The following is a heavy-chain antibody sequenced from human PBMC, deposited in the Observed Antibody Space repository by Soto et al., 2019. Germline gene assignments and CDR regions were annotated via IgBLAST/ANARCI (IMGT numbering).Heavy chain of an antibody. Sequence: PXGSLILSCAASGFTFSYSWMSWVRQAPGKGLDWVGRIRSKTDGGTTDYAAPLKGRFTISRDDSKNTLYLQMNSLKTEDTAVYYCTTGTWAPNDSWGQGTLVTVSS. D-gene: IGHD3-16*01. J-gene: IGHJ4*02. CDR3: TTGTWAPNDS. CDR1: GFTFSYSW. CDR2: IRSKTDGGTT. V-gene: IGHV3-15*01.